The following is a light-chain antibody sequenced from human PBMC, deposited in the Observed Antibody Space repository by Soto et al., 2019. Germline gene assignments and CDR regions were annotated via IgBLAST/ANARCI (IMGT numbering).Light chain of an antibody. CDR3: QQYNNWPLYS. V-gene: IGKV3-15*01. J-gene: IGKJ2*01. Sequence: EIVMTQSPGTLSVSPGERATLSCRASQGVGTNLAWYQQRPGQPPMLLIYAASTMASGIPARFSGRGSGTEFTLTISSQQSEDFALYFCQQYNNWPLYSFGQGNKLEIK. CDR2: AAS. CDR1: QGVGTN.